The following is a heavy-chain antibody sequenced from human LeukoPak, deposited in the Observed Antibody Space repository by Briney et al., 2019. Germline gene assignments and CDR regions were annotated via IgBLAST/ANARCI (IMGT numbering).Heavy chain of an antibody. D-gene: IGHD1-26*01. J-gene: IGHJ6*02. CDR1: GFTVSSDY. V-gene: IGHV3-53*01. CDR2: IQSGGTT. CDR3: AREPWGAKGAAWGMDV. Sequence: GSLRLSCAASGFTVSSDYMNWVRQAPGKGLEWVSVIQSGGTTYYADSVKGRFTISRDISKNTLYLQMDSLRAEDTAVYYCAREPWGAKGAAWGMDVWGQGTTVTVSS.